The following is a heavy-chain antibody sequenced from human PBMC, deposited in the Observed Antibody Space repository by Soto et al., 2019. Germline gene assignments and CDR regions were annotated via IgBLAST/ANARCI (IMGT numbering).Heavy chain of an antibody. CDR2: INHSGST. CDR3: AGGSYGYYFDY. Sequence: SETLSLTCAVYDGSFSCYYWSWIRQPPGKGLEWIGEINHSGSTYYNPSLKSRVTISVDTSKNQFSLKLSSVTAADTAVYYCAGGSYGYYFDYWGQGTLVTVSS. CDR1: DGSFSCYY. D-gene: IGHD1-26*01. J-gene: IGHJ4*02. V-gene: IGHV4-34*01.